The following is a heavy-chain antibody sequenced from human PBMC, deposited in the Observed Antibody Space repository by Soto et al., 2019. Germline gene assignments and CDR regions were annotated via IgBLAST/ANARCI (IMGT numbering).Heavy chain of an antibody. CDR3: AKAGYDTSPFIDY. CDR2: INAGNGNT. CDR1: GYIFSDYA. Sequence: QVQLVQSGAEERKPGASVKVSCKASGYIFSDYAFHWVRQAPRQRPEWVGWINAGNGNTKYLQKLKGRVTITRDTSASTAYMELSGLRSEDTAVYYCAKAGYDTSPFIDYWGQGTLVTVSS. V-gene: IGHV1-3*05. D-gene: IGHD3-22*01. J-gene: IGHJ4*02.